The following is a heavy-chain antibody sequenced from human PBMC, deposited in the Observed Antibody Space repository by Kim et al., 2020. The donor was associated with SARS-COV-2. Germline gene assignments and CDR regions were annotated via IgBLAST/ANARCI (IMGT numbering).Heavy chain of an antibody. CDR2: INAGNGNT. Sequence: ASVKVSCKASGYTFTSYAMHWVRQAPGQRLEWMGWINAGNGNTKYSQKFQGRVTITRDTSASTAYMELSSLRSEDTAVYYCARIGVPAAVYYYDGMDVWGHGTPGTVSS. CDR1: GYTFTSYA. J-gene: IGHJ6*02. V-gene: IGHV1-3*01. D-gene: IGHD2-2*01. CDR3: ARIGVPAAVYYYDGMDV.